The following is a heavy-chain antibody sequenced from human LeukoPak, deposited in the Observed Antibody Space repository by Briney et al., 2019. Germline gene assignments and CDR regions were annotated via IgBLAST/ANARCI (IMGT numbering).Heavy chain of an antibody. CDR3: ARGPPPDLDY. CDR1: GDSISSYY. Sequence: SETLSLTCAVSGDSISSYYWSWIRQPAGKGQEWIGRIHPSGSTNYNPSLKSRVTLSVDTSKNEFSLKLSSVTAADTAVYYCARGPPPDLDYWGRGTLVTVSS. J-gene: IGHJ4*02. V-gene: IGHV4-4*07. CDR2: IHPSGST.